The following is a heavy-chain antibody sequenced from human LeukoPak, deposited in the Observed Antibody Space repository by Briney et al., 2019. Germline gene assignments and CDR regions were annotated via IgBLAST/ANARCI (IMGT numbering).Heavy chain of an antibody. J-gene: IGHJ4*02. V-gene: IGHV3-7*03. CDR1: GFTLNTHW. Sequence: PGGSLRLSCAASGFTLNTHWMSWVRQAPGKGLEWVANIKQDGRDTYYVDSVKGRFTISRDNVKNSLNLQMNSLRAEDTAMYYCATSEGYWGQGTLVTVSS. CDR3: ATSEGY. CDR2: IKQDGRDT.